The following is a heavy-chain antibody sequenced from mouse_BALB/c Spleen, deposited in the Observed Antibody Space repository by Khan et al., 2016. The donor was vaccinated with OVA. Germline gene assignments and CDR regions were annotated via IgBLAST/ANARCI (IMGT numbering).Heavy chain of an antibody. CDR2: INPSSGYT. D-gene: IGHD2-14*01. V-gene: IGHV1-4*01. CDR3: AREGAYYRNDGWCAY. J-gene: IGHJ3*01. Sequence: QMQLEESGAELARPGASVKMSCKASGYTFTSYTIHWIKQRPGQGLEWIVYINPSSGYTNYNQKFKDKATLTADKSSTTAYMQLSSLTSDDSAVYYGAREGAYYRNDGWCAYWGKGTLGNGSA. CDR1: GYTFTSYT.